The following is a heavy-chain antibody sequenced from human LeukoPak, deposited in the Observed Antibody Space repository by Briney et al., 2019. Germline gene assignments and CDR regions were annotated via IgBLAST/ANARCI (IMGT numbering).Heavy chain of an antibody. Sequence: SETLSLTCAVYGGSFSGYYWSWIRQPPGKGLEWIGEINHSGSTNYNPSLKSRVTISVDTSKNQFSLKLRSVTAADTAVYYCARGYCSSTSCPTHYYYMDVWGNGTTVTVSS. CDR3: ARGYCSSTSCPTHYYYMDV. CDR2: INHSGST. CDR1: GGSFSGYY. J-gene: IGHJ6*03. D-gene: IGHD2-2*01. V-gene: IGHV4-34*01.